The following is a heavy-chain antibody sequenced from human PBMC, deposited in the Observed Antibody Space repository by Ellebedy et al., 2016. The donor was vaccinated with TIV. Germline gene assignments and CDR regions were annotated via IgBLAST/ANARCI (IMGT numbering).Heavy chain of an antibody. Sequence: GESLKISXPASGFSSSDYYMSWIRQAPGKGLEWVSYISDSGSMIHYADSVKGRFTISRDNSKNSLYLQMNNLRAEDTAVYYCARISSGRSFYGMDVWGQGTTVTVSS. CDR1: GFSSSDYY. D-gene: IGHD6-19*01. J-gene: IGHJ6*02. CDR3: ARISSGRSFYGMDV. V-gene: IGHV3-11*01. CDR2: ISDSGSMI.